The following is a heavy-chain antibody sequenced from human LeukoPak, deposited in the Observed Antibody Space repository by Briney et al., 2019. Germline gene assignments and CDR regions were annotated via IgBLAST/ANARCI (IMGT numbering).Heavy chain of an antibody. CDR3: AKLPAAAGTGVYFDY. D-gene: IGHD6-13*01. CDR2: INPNSGGT. Sequence: ASVKVSCKASGYTFTGYYMHWVRQAPGQGLEWMGWINPNSGGTNYAQKFQGRVTMTRDTSISTAYMELSRLRSDDTAVYYCAKLPAAAGTGVYFDYWGQGTLVTVSS. V-gene: IGHV1-2*02. J-gene: IGHJ4*02. CDR1: GYTFTGYY.